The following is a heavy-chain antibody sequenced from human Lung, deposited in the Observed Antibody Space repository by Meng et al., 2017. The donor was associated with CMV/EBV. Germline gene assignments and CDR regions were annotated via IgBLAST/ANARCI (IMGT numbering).Heavy chain of an antibody. J-gene: IGHJ6*02. V-gene: IGHV3-11*04. D-gene: IGHD3-3*01. Sequence: GGSLRLSCAGSGFLFSDYYMSWVCQAPGKGLERVSYISSSGSARQYGDSVRGRFTISRDNAKNSKSLQMNSLRAEDTAVYYCAGDDYNFWRSKGDYYGMDVWGPGTTVTVSS. CDR1: GFLFSDYY. CDR2: ISSSGSAR. CDR3: AGDDYNFWRSKGDYYGMDV.